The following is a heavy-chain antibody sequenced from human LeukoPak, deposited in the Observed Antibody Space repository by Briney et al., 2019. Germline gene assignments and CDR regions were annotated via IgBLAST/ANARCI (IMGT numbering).Heavy chain of an antibody. CDR2: IKQDGSEK. V-gene: IGHV3-7*01. CDR1: GFTFSTYW. CDR3: ARDPHYGAGYYYYYYMDV. J-gene: IGHJ6*03. D-gene: IGHD4-17*01. Sequence: GGSLRLSCAASGFTFSTYWMNWVRQAPGKGLEWVANIKQDGSEKYYVDSVKGRFTISRDNAMTSLYLQMNSLRAEDTAVYYCARDPHYGAGYYYYYYMDVWGKGATVTVSS.